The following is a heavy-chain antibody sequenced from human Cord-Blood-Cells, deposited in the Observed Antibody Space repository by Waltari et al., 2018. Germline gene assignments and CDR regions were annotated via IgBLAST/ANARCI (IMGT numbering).Heavy chain of an antibody. J-gene: IGHJ5*02. D-gene: IGHD6-13*01. CDR3: ARDSDSSSWYWFDP. CDR2: IYTRRIT. CDR1: GGSISSYY. Sequence: QVQLQESGPGLVKPSETLSLTCTVSGGSISSYYWSWIRQPAGKGLEWIGRIYTRRITTDSPSLKSRVTMSVDTSKTPFSLKLSSVTAADTAVYYCARDSDSSSWYWFDPWGQGTLVTVSS. V-gene: IGHV4-4*07.